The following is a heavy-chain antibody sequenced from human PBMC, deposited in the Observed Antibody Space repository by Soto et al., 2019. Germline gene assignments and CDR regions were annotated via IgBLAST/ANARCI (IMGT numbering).Heavy chain of an antibody. V-gene: IGHV4-59*01. J-gene: IGHJ5*02. CDR1: GYTFTSYG. CDR2: IYFSGST. CDR3: ARVNSGRNWFDP. D-gene: IGHD6-19*01. Sequence: SCKASGYTFTSYGISWIRQAPGKGLEWIGFIYFSGSTNYNPSLKSRVTMSLDTSKNQFSLKLRSVTPADTAVYFCARVNSGRNWFDPWGQGTLVTVSS.